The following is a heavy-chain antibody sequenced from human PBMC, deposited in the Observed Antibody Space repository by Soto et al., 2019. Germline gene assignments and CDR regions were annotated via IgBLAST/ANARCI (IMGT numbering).Heavy chain of an antibody. CDR1: GYTLTELS. CDR2: FDPEDGET. V-gene: IGHV1-24*01. CDR3: ARDILRFLEWPHYFDY. J-gene: IGHJ4*02. D-gene: IGHD3-3*01. Sequence: ASVKVSCKVSGYTLTELSMHWVRQAPGKGLEWMGGFDPEDGETIYAQKFQGRATMTEDTSTDTAYMELRSLRSDDTAVYYCARDILRFLEWPHYFDYWGQGTLVTVSS.